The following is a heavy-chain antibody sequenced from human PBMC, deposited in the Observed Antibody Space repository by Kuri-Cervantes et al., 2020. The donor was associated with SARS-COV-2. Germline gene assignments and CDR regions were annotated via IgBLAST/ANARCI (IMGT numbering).Heavy chain of an antibody. Sequence: SETLSLTCTVSGGPISSSSYYWGWIRQPPGKGLEWIGSIYYSGSTYYNPSLKSRVTMSVDTSKNQFSLKLSSVTAADTAVYYCVRAKGETYYYYYMDVWGKGTTVTVSS. CDR2: IYYSGST. D-gene: IGHD3-16*01. V-gene: IGHV4-39*07. CDR1: GGPISSSSYY. CDR3: VRAKGETYYYYYMDV. J-gene: IGHJ6*03.